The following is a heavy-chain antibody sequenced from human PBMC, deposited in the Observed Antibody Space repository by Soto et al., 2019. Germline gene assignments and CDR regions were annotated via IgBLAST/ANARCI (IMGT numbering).Heavy chain of an antibody. V-gene: IGHV3-48*01. CDR2: ISSSSSTI. CDR3: ARHYGDYRGNFDY. CDR1: GFTFSSYS. J-gene: IGHJ4*02. D-gene: IGHD4-17*01. Sequence: GGSLRLSCAASGFTFSSYSMNWVRQAPGKGLEWVSYISSSSSTIYYADSVKGRFTISRHNSKNTLYLQMNSLRAEDTAVYYCARHYGDYRGNFDYWGQGTLVTVSS.